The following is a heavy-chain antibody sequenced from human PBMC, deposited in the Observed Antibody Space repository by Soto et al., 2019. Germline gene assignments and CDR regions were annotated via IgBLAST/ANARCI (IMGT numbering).Heavy chain of an antibody. D-gene: IGHD2-2*02. Sequence: ASVKVSCKASGYTFTSYAMHLVRQAPVQILELIVWINAGNFNTKYSQKFQGRFTITMYTSAITSYIELIILRSEYTSVYYCASSLTVPAAIGYWGQGTLVTVSS. J-gene: IGHJ4*02. V-gene: IGHV1-3*01. CDR3: ASSLTVPAAIGY. CDR2: INAGNFNT. CDR1: GYTFTSYA.